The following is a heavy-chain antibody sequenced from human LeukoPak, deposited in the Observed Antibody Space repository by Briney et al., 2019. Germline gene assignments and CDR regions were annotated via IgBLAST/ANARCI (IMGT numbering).Heavy chain of an antibody. V-gene: IGHV4-39*07. D-gene: IGHD5-12*01. J-gene: IGHJ5*02. Sequence: PSETLSLTCTVSGGSISSSSYYWGWIRQPPGKGLEWIGSIYYSGSTYYNPSLKSRVTISVDTSKNQFSLKLSSVTAADTAVYYCARDSKLRYSGYVIPVRAFDPWGQGTLVTVSS. CDR2: IYYSGST. CDR1: GGSISSSSYY. CDR3: ARDSKLRYSGYVIPVRAFDP.